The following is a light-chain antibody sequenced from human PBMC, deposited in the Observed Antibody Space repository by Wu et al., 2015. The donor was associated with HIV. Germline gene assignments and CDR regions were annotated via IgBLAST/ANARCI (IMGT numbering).Light chain of an antibody. J-gene: IGKJ2*03. CDR1: QSLGTN. Sequence: IVLTQSPATLSLSPGERATLSCRASQSLGTNLAWYQQKPGQAPRLLIYGASNRATGVPARFSGSGSGTDFALTISSLEPEDFAVYYCQQRRNWPRSFGQGTKLEIK. CDR3: QQRRNWPRS. V-gene: IGKV3-11*01. CDR2: GAS.